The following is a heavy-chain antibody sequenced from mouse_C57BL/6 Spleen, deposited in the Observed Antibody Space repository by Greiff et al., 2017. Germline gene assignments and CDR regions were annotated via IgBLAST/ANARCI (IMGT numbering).Heavy chain of an antibody. J-gene: IGHJ1*03. Sequence: VQLQQPGAELVMPGASVKLSCKASGYTFTSYWMHWVKQSHGKSLEWIGDINPNNGGTIYNQKFKGKATLTVDKSSSTAYMELRSLTSEDTAVYYCARRGYGSRGRWYFDVWGTGTTVTVSS. V-gene: IGHV1-18*01. CDR3: ARRGYGSRGRWYFDV. CDR1: GYTFTSYW. D-gene: IGHD1-1*01. CDR2: INPNNGGT.